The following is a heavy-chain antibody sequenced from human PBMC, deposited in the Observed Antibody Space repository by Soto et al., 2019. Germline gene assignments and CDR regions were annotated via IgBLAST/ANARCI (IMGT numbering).Heavy chain of an antibody. J-gene: IGHJ6*02. CDR3: AKARTIAARYYYYGMDV. V-gene: IGHV3-30*18. CDR1: GFTFSSYG. Sequence: LRLSCAASGFTFSSYGMHWVRQAPGKGLEWVAVISYDGSNKYYADSVKGRFTISRDNSKNTLYLQMNSLRAEDTAVYYCAKARTIAARYYYYGMDVWGQGTTVTVSS. D-gene: IGHD6-6*01. CDR2: ISYDGSNK.